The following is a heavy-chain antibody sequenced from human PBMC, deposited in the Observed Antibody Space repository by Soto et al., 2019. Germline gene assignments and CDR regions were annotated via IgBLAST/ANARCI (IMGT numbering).Heavy chain of an antibody. D-gene: IGHD5-18*01. Sequence: EVQLVESGGGLVQPGGSLRLSCAASGFTFSSYSMNCVRQAPGKGLEWVSSISSSSSYIYYADSVKGRFTISRDNSKNSLYLQMNSLRAEDTAVYYCARELDSYGYAHYYYYGMDVWGQGTTVTVSS. CDR3: ARELDSYGYAHYYYYGMDV. J-gene: IGHJ6*02. CDR2: ISSSSSYI. CDR1: GFTFSSYS. V-gene: IGHV3-21*01.